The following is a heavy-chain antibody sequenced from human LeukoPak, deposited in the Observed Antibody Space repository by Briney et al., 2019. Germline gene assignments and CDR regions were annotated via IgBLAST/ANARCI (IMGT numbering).Heavy chain of an antibody. D-gene: IGHD4-17*01. CDR3: ARDRHGYGDHVGYFDY. CDR2: INAGNGNT. CDR1: GYTFTSYA. J-gene: IGHJ4*02. V-gene: IGHV1-3*01. Sequence: ASVKVSCKASGYTFTSYAMHWVRQAPGQRLEWMGWINAGNGNTKYSQKFQGRVTITRDTSASTAYMELSSLRSEDTAVYYCARDRHGYGDHVGYFDYWGQGTLVTVSS.